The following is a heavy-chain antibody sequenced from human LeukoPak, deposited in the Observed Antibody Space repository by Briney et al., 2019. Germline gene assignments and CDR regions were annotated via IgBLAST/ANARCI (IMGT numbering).Heavy chain of an antibody. D-gene: IGHD1-26*01. J-gene: IGHJ4*02. CDR2: ISGSGGST. CDR3: AKTGRGTTTFHYFDY. CDR1: GFTFSSYA. V-gene: IGHV3-23*01. Sequence: GGSLRLSCVASGFTFSSYAMSWVRQAPGKGLEWVSVISGSGGSTYHADSVKGRFTISRDNSKNTLFLQMNSLRAEDPAVYYCAKTGRGTTTFHYFDYWGQGTLVTVSS.